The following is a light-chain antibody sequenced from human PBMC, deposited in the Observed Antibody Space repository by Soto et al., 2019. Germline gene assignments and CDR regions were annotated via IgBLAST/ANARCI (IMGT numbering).Light chain of an antibody. V-gene: IGKV1-12*01. CDR1: QRISSS. CDR3: QQANSIPIT. Sequence: DIQLTQSPSSVSASVGDRVTITCRASQRISSSLAWYQQKPGKAPKLLIYAASTLQSGVPTRFSGSGSGTEFTLTISSLQPEDFATDYCQQANSIPITFGQGTRLEIK. J-gene: IGKJ5*01. CDR2: AAS.